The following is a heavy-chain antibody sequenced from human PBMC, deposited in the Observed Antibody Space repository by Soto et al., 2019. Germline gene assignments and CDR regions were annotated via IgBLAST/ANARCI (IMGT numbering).Heavy chain of an antibody. CDR2: IYHSGST. Sequence: QVQLQESGPGLVKPSGTLSLTCAVSSGSISSSNWWSWVRQPPGKGLEWIGEIYHSGSTNYNPSLKSRVTISEEKPNNMFSRKLSSGPARDTAVYSGAKVSPRPVGRNNGFHPWGRGTLLTVSS. D-gene: IGHD3-10*01. CDR3: AKVSPRPVGRNNGFHP. CDR1: SGSISSSNW. V-gene: IGHV4-4*02. J-gene: IGHJ5*02.